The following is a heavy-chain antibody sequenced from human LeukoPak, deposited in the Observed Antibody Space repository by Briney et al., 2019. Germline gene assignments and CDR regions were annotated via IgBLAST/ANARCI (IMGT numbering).Heavy chain of an antibody. V-gene: IGHV3-48*02. D-gene: IGHD3-9*01. J-gene: IGHJ4*02. CDR3: ATDQRYAFDY. CDR1: GFSFTDYP. CDR2: IRTTAEGAKYA. Sequence: GGSLRLSCATSGFSFTDYPMNWVRQAPGKGLEGISNIRTTAEGAKYAYYADSVKGRVTISRDDGKNTLYLHMNSLRDDDTALYYCATDQRYAFDYWGQGILVTVSS.